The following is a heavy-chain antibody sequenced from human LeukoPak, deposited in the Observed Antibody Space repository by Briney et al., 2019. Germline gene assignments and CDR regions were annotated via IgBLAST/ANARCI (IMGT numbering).Heavy chain of an antibody. D-gene: IGHD1-1*01. Sequence: GGSLRLSCALSGFTFTSYGMSWVRQAPATGLEWVSAISGSGESTYYADSGKGRFTLSRDNPKHALYLHLTSLRGEDTAVYYCAKDRTGTTGRDWLDPWGQGTLVTVSS. V-gene: IGHV3-23*01. CDR1: GFTFTSYG. J-gene: IGHJ5*02. CDR3: AKDRTGTTGRDWLDP. CDR2: ISGSGEST.